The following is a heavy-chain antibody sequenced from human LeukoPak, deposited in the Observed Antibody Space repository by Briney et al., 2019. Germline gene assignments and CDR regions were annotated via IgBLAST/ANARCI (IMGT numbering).Heavy chain of an antibody. CDR1: GGSISSSSYY. CDR3: ARESQLLWFGELLDYFDY. Sequence: SETLSLTCTVSGGSISSSSYYWGWIRQPPGKGLEWIGSIYYSGSTYYNPSLKSRVTISVDTSKNQFSLKLSSVTAADTAVYYCARESQLLWFGELLDYFDYWGQGTLVTVSS. CDR2: IYYSGST. V-gene: IGHV4-39*07. D-gene: IGHD3-10*01. J-gene: IGHJ4*02.